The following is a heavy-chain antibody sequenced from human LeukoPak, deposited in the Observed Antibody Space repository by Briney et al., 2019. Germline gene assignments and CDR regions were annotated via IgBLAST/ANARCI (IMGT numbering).Heavy chain of an antibody. Sequence: GASVKVSCKASGYTFTGYYMHWVRQAPGQGLEWMGWINPNSGGTNYAQKFQGRVTMTWDTSISTAYMELSSLRSEDTAVYYCARDGTSITIFGVVNRWFDPWGQGTLVTVSS. CDR2: INPNSGGT. CDR3: ARDGTSITIFGVVNRWFDP. J-gene: IGHJ5*02. V-gene: IGHV1-2*02. D-gene: IGHD3-3*01. CDR1: GYTFTGYY.